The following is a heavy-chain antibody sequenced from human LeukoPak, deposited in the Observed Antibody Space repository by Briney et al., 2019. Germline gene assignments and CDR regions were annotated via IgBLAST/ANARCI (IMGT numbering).Heavy chain of an antibody. V-gene: IGHV4-38-2*02. D-gene: IGHD3-22*01. CDR2: IYHSGST. CDR3: ARGVLQDYYDSSGFHHRGGVDY. Sequence: KPSETLSLTCTVSGHSISSDYYWGWVRQPPGKGLEWIGSIYHSGSTYYNPSLKSRVTISVDTSKNQFSLKLTSVTAADTAMYFCARGVLQDYYDSSGFHHRGGVDYWGPGTLVTVSS. CDR1: GHSISSDYY. J-gene: IGHJ4*02.